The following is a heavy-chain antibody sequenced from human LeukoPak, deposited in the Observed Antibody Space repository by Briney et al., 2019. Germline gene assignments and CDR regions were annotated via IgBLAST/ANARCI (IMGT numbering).Heavy chain of an antibody. CDR1: GYSIRSGYY. J-gene: IGHJ4*02. D-gene: IGHD3-22*01. Sequence: SETLSLTCAVSGYSIRSGYYWGWIRQAPGKGLEWIGSIYHSGSTSYNPSLKSRVTISLDTFKNHFSLKLSSVTAADTAVYYCARGFFYDSSGYKDYWGQGTLVTVS. CDR3: ARGFFYDSSGYKDY. CDR2: IYHSGST. V-gene: IGHV4-38-2*01.